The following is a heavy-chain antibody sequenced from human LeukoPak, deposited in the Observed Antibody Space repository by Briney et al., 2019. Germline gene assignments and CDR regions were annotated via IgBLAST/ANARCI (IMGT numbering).Heavy chain of an antibody. V-gene: IGHV4-34*01. CDR1: GGSFSGYY. CDR3: ARAHIVVVPAATPLFDY. D-gene: IGHD2-2*01. Sequence: KPSETLSLTCAVYGGSFSGYYWSWIRQPPGKGLEWIGEINHSGSTNYNPSLKSRVTISVDTSKKQFSLKLSSVTAADTAVYYCARAHIVVVPAATPLFDYWGQGTLVTVSS. CDR2: INHSGST. J-gene: IGHJ4*02.